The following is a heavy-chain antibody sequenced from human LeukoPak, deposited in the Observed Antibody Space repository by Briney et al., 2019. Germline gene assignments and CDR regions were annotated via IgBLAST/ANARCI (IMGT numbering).Heavy chain of an antibody. CDR2: ISSSSSYI. J-gene: IGHJ4*02. Sequence: GGSLRLSCAASGFTFSSYSMNWVRQAPGKGLEWVSSISSSSSYIYYADSVKGRFTISRDNAKNSLYLQMNSLRAEDTAVYYCARALTEQWLIHPQDYWGRGTLVTVSS. D-gene: IGHD6-19*01. CDR3: ARALTEQWLIHPQDY. V-gene: IGHV3-21*01. CDR1: GFTFSSYS.